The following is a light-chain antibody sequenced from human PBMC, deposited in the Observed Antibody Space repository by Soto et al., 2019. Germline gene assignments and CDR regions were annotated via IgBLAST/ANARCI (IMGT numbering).Light chain of an antibody. CDR3: QQYNVIPPWT. Sequence: DIQMTQSPSSLSASLGDRVNITCRVSQDIGNNLNWYRQKAGKAPELLIYDASNLQTDVPSRFSGSGSGTEFTLAISGLQPGDIATYYCQQYNVIPPWTFAQGTKVEVK. CDR2: DAS. J-gene: IGKJ1*01. V-gene: IGKV1-33*01. CDR1: QDIGNN.